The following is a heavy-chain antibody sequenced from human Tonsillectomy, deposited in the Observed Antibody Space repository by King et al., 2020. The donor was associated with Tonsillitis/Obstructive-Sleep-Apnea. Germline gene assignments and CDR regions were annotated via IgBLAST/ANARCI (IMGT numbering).Heavy chain of an antibody. Sequence: VQLVESGGGLVQPGGSLRLSCAASGFTFSSYAMSWVRQTPGRGLEWVSTISDSGGSTYYADSVKGRFTISRDNSKDTLYLQMNSLRAEDTAVYYCAKDCWGHRCSSWSDYWGQGTLVSVSS. CDR2: ISDSGGST. J-gene: IGHJ4*02. CDR1: GFTFSSYA. V-gene: IGHV3-23*04. D-gene: IGHD6-13*01. CDR3: AKDCWGHRCSSWSDY.